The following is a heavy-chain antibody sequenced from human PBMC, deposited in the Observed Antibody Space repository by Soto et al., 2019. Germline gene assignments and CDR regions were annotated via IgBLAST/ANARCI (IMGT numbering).Heavy chain of an antibody. J-gene: IGHJ4*02. Sequence: SETLSLTCTVSGGSISSYYWSWIRQPPGKGLEWIGYIYYSGSTNYNPSLKSRVTISVDTSKNQFSLKLSSVTAADTAVYYCARFRREVVAANFDYWGQGTLVTVSS. D-gene: IGHD2-15*01. CDR1: GGSISSYY. V-gene: IGHV4-59*01. CDR2: IYYSGST. CDR3: ARFRREVVAANFDY.